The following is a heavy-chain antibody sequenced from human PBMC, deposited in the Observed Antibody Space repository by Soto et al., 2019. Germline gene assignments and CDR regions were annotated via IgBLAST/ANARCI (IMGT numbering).Heavy chain of an antibody. D-gene: IGHD2-15*01. Sequence: QVQLVQSGAEVKEPGASVKVSCKASGYTVSGYYMHWVRQAPGQGLEWMGWINPNSGGTNYAQKFQGWVTIIRDTSISSAYMQLSMLRSDDTAVYYCARDSVVDYYGMDLWGQGTTVTVSS. CDR1: GYTVSGYY. CDR2: INPNSGGT. V-gene: IGHV1-2*04. CDR3: ARDSVVDYYGMDL. J-gene: IGHJ6*02.